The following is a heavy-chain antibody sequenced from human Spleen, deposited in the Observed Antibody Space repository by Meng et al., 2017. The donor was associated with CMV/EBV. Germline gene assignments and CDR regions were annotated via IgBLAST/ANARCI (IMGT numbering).Heavy chain of an antibody. V-gene: IGHV5-51*01. CDR1: GYSFTSYW. D-gene: IGHD6-19*01. CDR3: ARLGQYSSGWTVIDY. Sequence: GESLKISCKGSGYSFTSYWIGWVRQMTGKGLEWMGIIYPGDSDTRYSPSFQGQVTISADKSINTAYLQWSSLKASDTAMYYCARLGQYSSGWTVIDYWGQGTLVTVSS. J-gene: IGHJ4*02. CDR2: IYPGDSDT.